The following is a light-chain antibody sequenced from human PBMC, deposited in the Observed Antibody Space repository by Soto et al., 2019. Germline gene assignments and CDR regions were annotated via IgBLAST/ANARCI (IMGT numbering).Light chain of an antibody. Sequence: EIVLTQSPGTLSLSPGERATLSCRASQTISSSDLAWYQQKPGQAPRLLIFGASSRAPDIPDRFSGSGSGTDFTLTISSLEPEDFAVYYCQLSANSHPTYTFGQGTKLEI. CDR3: QLSANSHPTYT. J-gene: IGKJ2*01. CDR1: QTISSSD. CDR2: GAS. V-gene: IGKV3-20*01.